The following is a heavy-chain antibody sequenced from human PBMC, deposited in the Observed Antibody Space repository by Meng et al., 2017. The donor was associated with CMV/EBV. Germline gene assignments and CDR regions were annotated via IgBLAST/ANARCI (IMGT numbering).Heavy chain of an antibody. CDR2: MNPNSGNT. CDR3: ARAPTGMDV. J-gene: IGHJ6*02. CDR1: GYTFTSYD. Sequence: ASVKVSCKASGYTFTSYDINWVRQATGQGLEWMGWMNPNSGNTGYAQKFQGRVTITRNTSISTAYMELSRLRSDDTAVYYCARAPTGMDVWGQGTTVTVSS. V-gene: IGHV1-8*03.